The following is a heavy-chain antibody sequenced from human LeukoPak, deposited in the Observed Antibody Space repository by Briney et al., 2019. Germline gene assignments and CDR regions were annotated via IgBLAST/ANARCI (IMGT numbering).Heavy chain of an antibody. CDR1: GFTFSSYA. J-gene: IGHJ4*02. Sequence: GGSLRLSCAASGFTFSSYAMHWVRQAPGKGLEWVAVISYDGSNKYYADSVKGRFTISRDNSKNTLYLQMNSLRAEDTAVYYCARDRGPRDFLPMVRGVIDYWGQGTLVTVSS. V-gene: IGHV3-30-3*01. CDR3: ARDRGPRDFLPMVRGVIDY. CDR2: ISYDGSNK. D-gene: IGHD3-10*01.